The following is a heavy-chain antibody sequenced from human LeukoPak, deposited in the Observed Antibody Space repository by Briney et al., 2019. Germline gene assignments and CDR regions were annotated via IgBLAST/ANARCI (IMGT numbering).Heavy chain of an antibody. Sequence: GESLKISCKGSGDSFTTYWIGWVRQMPGKGLEWMGIIYPGDSDTRYSPSFQGQVTISADKSISTAYLQWSSLKASDTAMYYCARLSPSSGWFDFDYWGQGTLVTVSS. V-gene: IGHV5-51*01. D-gene: IGHD6-19*01. J-gene: IGHJ4*02. CDR2: IYPGDSDT. CDR1: GDSFTTYW. CDR3: ARLSPSSGWFDFDY.